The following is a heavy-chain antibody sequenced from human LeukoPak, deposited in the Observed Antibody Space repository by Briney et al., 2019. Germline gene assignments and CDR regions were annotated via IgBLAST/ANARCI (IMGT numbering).Heavy chain of an antibody. J-gene: IGHJ5*02. V-gene: IGHV5-51*01. CDR1: GYSFTSSW. D-gene: IGHD4-17*01. CDR2: IYPSASDT. CDR3: ARLGHSLMTTVTNNWFDP. Sequence: PGESLKISCKGSGYSFTSSWIGWVRQMPGKGLEWMGIIYPSASDTRYSPSIQGQVTTSADKSISTAYLQWSSLKASDTAMYYCARLGHSLMTTVTNNWFDPWGQGTLVTVSS.